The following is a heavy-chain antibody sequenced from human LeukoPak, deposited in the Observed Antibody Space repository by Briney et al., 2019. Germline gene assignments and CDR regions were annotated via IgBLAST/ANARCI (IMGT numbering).Heavy chain of an antibody. D-gene: IGHD3-10*01. V-gene: IGHV4-39*01. Sequence: SETLSLTCTVSGGSISSSSYYWGWIRQPPGKWLEWIGSIYYSGSTYYNPSLKSRVTISVDTSKNQFSLKLSSVTAADTAVYYCASRTKLGPGEDAFDIWGQGTMVTVSS. CDR2: IYYSGST. CDR1: GGSISSSSYY. CDR3: ASRTKLGPGEDAFDI. J-gene: IGHJ3*02.